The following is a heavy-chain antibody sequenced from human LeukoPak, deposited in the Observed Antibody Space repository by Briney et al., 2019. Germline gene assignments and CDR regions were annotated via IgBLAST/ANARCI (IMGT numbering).Heavy chain of an antibody. D-gene: IGHD1-14*01. CDR3: ARAPPAESAFDI. V-gene: IGHV1-18*01. CDR1: GYTFTSYG. CDR2: ISAYNGNT. Sequence: GASVKVSCKASGYTFTSYGISWVRQAPGQGLEWMGWISAYNGNTKYAQKLQGRVTMTTDTSTSTAYMELRSLRSDDTAVYHCARAPPAESAFDIWGQGTMVTVSS. J-gene: IGHJ3*02.